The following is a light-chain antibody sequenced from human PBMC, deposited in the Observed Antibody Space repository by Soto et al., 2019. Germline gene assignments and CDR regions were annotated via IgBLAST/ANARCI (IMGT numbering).Light chain of an antibody. CDR1: SSITTW. CDR2: ETS. V-gene: IGKV1-5*03. Sequence: SQLIQPPSPRSASVGDRFKITVRGTSSITTWLAWYQQKRGKAPTLLIYETSVLQTGVPSRFSGTGSETEFTLTIDSLQPDDVGTYYCQNYHVFGQGTKVEI. J-gene: IGKJ2*01. CDR3: QNYHV.